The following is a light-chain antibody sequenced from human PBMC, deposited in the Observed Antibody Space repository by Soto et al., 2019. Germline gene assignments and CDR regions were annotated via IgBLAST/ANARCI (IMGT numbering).Light chain of an antibody. CDR3: QQYNSYSQFT. Sequence: DIQMTQSPSTLSASVGDRVTITCRASQSIKNWLAWYQQKPGEAPKLLIYKASTLESGVPSRFSGSGSGTEFTLTISCLQADDVATYYCQQYNSYSQFTFGPVTKVDIK. V-gene: IGKV1-5*03. CDR1: QSIKNW. CDR2: KAS. J-gene: IGKJ3*01.